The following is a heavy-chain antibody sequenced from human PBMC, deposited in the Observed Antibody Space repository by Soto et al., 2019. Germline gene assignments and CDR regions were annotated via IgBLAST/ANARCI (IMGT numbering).Heavy chain of an antibody. D-gene: IGHD4-17*01. Sequence: QLQLQESGSGLVKPSQTLSLTCAVSGGSISSGGYSWSWIRQPPGKGLEWIGYIYHSGSNYYNPSLKSRVTISLDRSKKQFSLKLSSVTAAETAVYYCARGMTTVTTLDYWGQGTLVTVSS. CDR2: IYHSGSN. V-gene: IGHV4-30-2*01. CDR1: GGSISSGGYS. J-gene: IGHJ4*02. CDR3: ARGMTTVTTLDY.